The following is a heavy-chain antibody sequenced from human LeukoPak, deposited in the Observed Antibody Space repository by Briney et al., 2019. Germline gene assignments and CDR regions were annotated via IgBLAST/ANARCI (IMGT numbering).Heavy chain of an antibody. CDR2: IIPIFGTA. CDR1: GGTFSSYA. CDR3: ARWRGSYPYYYYYYMDV. J-gene: IGHJ6*03. V-gene: IGHV1-69*13. D-gene: IGHD1-26*01. Sequence: GASVKVSCKASGGTFSSYAISWVRQGPGQGLEWMGGIIPIFGTANYAQKFQGRVTITADESTSTASMELSSLRSEDTAVYYCARWRGSYPYYYYYYMDVWGKGTTVTVSS.